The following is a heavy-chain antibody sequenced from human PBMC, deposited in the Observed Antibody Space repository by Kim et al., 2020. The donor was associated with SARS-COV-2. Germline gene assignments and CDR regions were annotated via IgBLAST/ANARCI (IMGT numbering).Heavy chain of an antibody. V-gene: IGHV4-31*03. J-gene: IGHJ3*02. CDR1: GGSINRGCSF. CDR2: IYYSRSH. D-gene: IGHD3-16*01. CDR3: AGGWDPRGYAI. Sequence: SETLSLTCTVSGGSINRGCSFWTWHRQRQGKGPEWIGYIYYSRSHDYNPTRRSRITVYPSTSKNPLSLRPATATATAASFCFCAGGWDPRGYAICGQG.